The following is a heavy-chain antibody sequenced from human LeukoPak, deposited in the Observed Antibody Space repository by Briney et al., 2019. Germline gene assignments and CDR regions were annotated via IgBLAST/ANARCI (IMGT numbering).Heavy chain of an antibody. J-gene: IGHJ6*02. Sequence: SETVSLTCTVSGGSISSYYWSWIRQPPGKGLEWIGYIYYSGSTNYNPSLKSRVIISVDTSKNQFSLKLSSVTAADTAVYYCARGDYGMDVWGQGTTVTVSS. V-gene: IGHV4-59*08. CDR3: ARGDYGMDV. CDR1: GGSISSYY. CDR2: IYYSGST.